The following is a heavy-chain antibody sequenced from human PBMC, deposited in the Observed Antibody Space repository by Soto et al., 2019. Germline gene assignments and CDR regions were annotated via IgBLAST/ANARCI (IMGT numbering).Heavy chain of an antibody. J-gene: IGHJ6*02. V-gene: IGHV3-30-3*01. CDR1: GFTFSSYA. Sequence: GGSLRLSCAASGFTFSSYAMHWVRQAPGKGLEWVAVISYDGSNKYYADSVKGRFTISRDNSKNTLYLQMNSLRAEDTAVYYGARARIYLYYGMDVWGQGTTVTVSS. CDR3: ARARIYLYYGMDV. CDR2: ISYDGSNK.